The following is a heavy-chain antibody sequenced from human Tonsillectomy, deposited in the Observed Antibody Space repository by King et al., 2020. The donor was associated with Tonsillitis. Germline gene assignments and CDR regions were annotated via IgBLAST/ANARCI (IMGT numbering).Heavy chain of an antibody. CDR3: ARDRSPWVGGTTWCDP. Sequence: VQLQQSGPGLMKPSQTLSLTCAISGDSVSNNSTAWTWLRQSPSRGLEWLGRTYYRSKWYNDYAFSVRSRITINPDTSKYQFSLQLHSVTPEDTAVYYCARDRSPWVGGTTWCDPWGPGTLVTVSS. D-gene: IGHD1-26*01. V-gene: IGHV6-1*01. J-gene: IGHJ5*02. CDR1: GDSVSNNSTA. CDR2: TYYRSKWYN.